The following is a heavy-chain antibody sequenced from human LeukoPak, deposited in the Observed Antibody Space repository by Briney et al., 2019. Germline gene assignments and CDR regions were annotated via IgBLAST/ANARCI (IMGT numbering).Heavy chain of an antibody. D-gene: IGHD6-19*01. CDR3: ARTYSSFDY. CDR1: GFTFTNYW. Sequence: GGSPRLSSAASGFTFTNYWTHWVRQAPGKGLVWVSRINNDGGITAYADSVKGRFTIPRDNANSTLYLQMNSLRAEDTAVYYCARTYSSFDYWGQGTLVTVSS. V-gene: IGHV3-74*01. CDR2: INNDGGIT. J-gene: IGHJ4*02.